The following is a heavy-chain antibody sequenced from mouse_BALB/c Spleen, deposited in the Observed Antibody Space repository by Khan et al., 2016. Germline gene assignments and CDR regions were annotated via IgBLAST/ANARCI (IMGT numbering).Heavy chain of an antibody. J-gene: IGHJ3*01. D-gene: IGHD2-4*01. Sequence: QIQLVQSGPELKKPGETVKISCKASGYTFTDYSMHWVKQAPGKGLKWMGWINTETGEPTYADDFKGRFAFSLETSASTAYLQINNLKNDDTATXFCARRDDYDGFAYWGQGTLVTVSA. CDR2: INTETGEP. CDR3: ARRDDYDGFAY. V-gene: IGHV9-2-1*01. CDR1: GYTFTDYS.